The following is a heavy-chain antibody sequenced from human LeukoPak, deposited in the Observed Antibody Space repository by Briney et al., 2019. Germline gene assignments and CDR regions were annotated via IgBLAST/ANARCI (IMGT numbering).Heavy chain of an antibody. J-gene: IGHJ4*02. Sequence: ASVKVSCKASGYTFTGYYLHWVRQATGQGLEWMGWINPNNGGTNYAQKFQGRVTMTRDTSVTTAYMELSRLRSDDTAVYYCARDPGANYFDHWGQGTLVTVSS. CDR1: GYTFTGYY. V-gene: IGHV1-2*02. CDR2: INPNNGGT. CDR3: ARDPGANYFDH.